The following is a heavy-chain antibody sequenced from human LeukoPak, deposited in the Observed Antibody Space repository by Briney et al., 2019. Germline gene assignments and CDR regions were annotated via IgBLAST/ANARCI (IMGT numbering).Heavy chain of an antibody. J-gene: IGHJ4*02. V-gene: IGHV3-7*01. D-gene: IGHD6-6*01. CDR2: INRDGSVK. Sequence: GGSLRLSCAVSGFTFSDYWVTRVRQTPGKGLEFVANINRDGSVKNYVDSVKGRFTISRDNAKNSLYLQMTSLRVDDTAIYYCARDPGFSSSDYWGQGILVTVSS. CDR3: ARDPGFSSSDY. CDR1: GFTFSDYW.